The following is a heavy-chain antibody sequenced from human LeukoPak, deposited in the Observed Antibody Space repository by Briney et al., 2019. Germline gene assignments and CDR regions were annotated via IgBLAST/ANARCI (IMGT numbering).Heavy chain of an antibody. CDR1: GFTFSSYA. Sequence: GGSLRLSCAASGFTFSSYAMSWVRQAPGKGLEWVSAISGSGGSTCYADSVKGRFTISRDNSKNTLYLQMNNLRAEDTAVYYCANGGLGELSSFDYWGQGTLVTVSS. CDR3: ANGGLGELSSFDY. V-gene: IGHV3-23*01. J-gene: IGHJ4*02. D-gene: IGHD3-16*02. CDR2: ISGSGGST.